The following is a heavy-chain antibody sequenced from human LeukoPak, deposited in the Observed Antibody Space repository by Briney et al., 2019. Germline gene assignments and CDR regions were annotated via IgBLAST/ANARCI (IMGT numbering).Heavy chain of an antibody. CDR3: VRDRSGSYPYYFDF. Sequence: GGSLRVSCEASGFTFSDYSMNWVRQAPGQGLDWVSSISSRSAYIFYADSVKGRFTISRDNAKNSLYLEMNSLRAEDTAVYFCVRDRSGSYPYYFDFWGQGTLVTASS. CDR1: GFTFSDYS. V-gene: IGHV3-21*01. D-gene: IGHD1-26*01. J-gene: IGHJ4*02. CDR2: ISSRSAYI.